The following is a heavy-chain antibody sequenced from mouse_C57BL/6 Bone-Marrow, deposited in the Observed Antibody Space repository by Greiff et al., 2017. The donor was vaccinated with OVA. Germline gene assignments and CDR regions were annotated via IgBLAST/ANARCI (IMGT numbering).Heavy chain of an antibody. D-gene: IGHD1-1*01. CDR3: AKDYDGSRGYFDY. CDR1: GYTFTSYW. V-gene: IGHV1-72*01. CDR2: IDPNSGGT. Sequence: QVQLQQPGAELVKPGASVKLSCKASGYTFTSYWMHWVKQRPGRGLEWIGRIDPNSGGTQYTEKFKSKATLTVDKPSSPAYMQLSSLTSKDSAVDYCAKDYDGSRGYFDYWGQGTTLTVSS. J-gene: IGHJ2*01.